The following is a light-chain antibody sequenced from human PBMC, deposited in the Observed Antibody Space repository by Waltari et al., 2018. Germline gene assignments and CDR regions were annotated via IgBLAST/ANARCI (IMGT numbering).Light chain of an antibody. CDR2: EAS. CDR1: QGISID. J-gene: IGKJ3*01. Sequence: DIQMTQSPSSLSASVGDRVTITCRASQGISIDLAWYQQKPGETPKLLISEASSLQSGSPSRFSGSGSGTDFTLSISSLQSEDFATYYCQHYYSIPFTFGPGTKLDVK. V-gene: IGKV1-NL1*01. CDR3: QHYYSIPFT.